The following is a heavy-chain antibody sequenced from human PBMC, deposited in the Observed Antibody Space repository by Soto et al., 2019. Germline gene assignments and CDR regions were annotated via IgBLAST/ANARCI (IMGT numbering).Heavy chain of an antibody. CDR2: ISGSGGST. CDR3: AKAAYSGSSRGIHFDY. Sequence: EVQLLESGGGLVQPGGSLRLSCAASGFTFSSYAMSWVRQAPGKGLEWVSAISGSGGSTYYADSVKGRFTISRDNSKNTLYLQMNSLRAEDTAVYYCAKAAYSGSSRGIHFDYWGQGTLVTVSS. D-gene: IGHD1-26*01. J-gene: IGHJ4*02. V-gene: IGHV3-23*01. CDR1: GFTFSSYA.